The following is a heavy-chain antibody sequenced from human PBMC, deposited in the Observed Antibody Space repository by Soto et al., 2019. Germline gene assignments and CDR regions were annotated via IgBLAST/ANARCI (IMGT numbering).Heavy chain of an antibody. CDR1: GFIFKDFA. V-gene: IGHV3-23*01. D-gene: IGHD3-3*01. Sequence: EVQLFESGGGLVEPGESLRLSCAASGFIFKDFAMSWVRQAPGKGLEWVSTITTSDDITYSADSVRGRFTLSRDNSANTLFLQMSSLRGDDTATYYCTKGDSSGYFDPSSGYSTPDHWGQGTLVTVSS. CDR2: ITTSDDIT. CDR3: TKGDSSGYFDPSSGYSTPDH. J-gene: IGHJ5*02.